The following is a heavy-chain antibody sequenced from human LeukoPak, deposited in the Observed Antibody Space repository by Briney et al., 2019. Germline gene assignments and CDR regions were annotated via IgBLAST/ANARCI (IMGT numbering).Heavy chain of an antibody. V-gene: IGHV1-2*02. Sequence: ASVKVSCKASGYTFTGYYMHWVRQAPGQGVEWMGWINPNSGGTNYAQKFQGRGTMTRDTSISTAYMELSRLRSDDTAVYYCARDGRQWELPSAVDIWGQGTMVTVSS. J-gene: IGHJ3*02. D-gene: IGHD1-26*01. CDR2: INPNSGGT. CDR3: ARDGRQWELPSAVDI. CDR1: GYTFTGYY.